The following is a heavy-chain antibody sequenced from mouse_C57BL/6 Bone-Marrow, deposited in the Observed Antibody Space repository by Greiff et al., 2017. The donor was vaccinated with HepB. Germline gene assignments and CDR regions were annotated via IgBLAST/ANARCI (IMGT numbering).Heavy chain of an antibody. D-gene: IGHD1-1*01. CDR3: ALYGSSSAWFAY. V-gene: IGHV1-55*01. CDR1: GYTFTSYW. J-gene: IGHJ3*01. Sequence: QVHVKQPGAELVKPGASVKMSCKASGYTFTSYWITWVKQRPGQGLEWIGDIYPGSGSTNYNEKFKSKATLTVDTSSSTAYMQLSSLTSEDSAVYYCALYGSSSAWFAYWGQGTLVTVSA. CDR2: IYPGSGST.